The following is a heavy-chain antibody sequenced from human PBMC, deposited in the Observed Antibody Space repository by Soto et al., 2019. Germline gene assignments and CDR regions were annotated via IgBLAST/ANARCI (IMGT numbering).Heavy chain of an antibody. CDR1: GYTFTGYY. V-gene: IGHV1-2*02. Sequence: ASVKVSCKASGYTFTGYYMHWVRQAPGQGLEWMGWINPNSGGTNYAQKFQGRVTMTRDTSISTAYMELSRLRSDDTAVYYCARVSSSWYQYGMDVWGQGTTVTVSS. CDR2: INPNSGGT. CDR3: ARVSSSWYQYGMDV. J-gene: IGHJ6*02. D-gene: IGHD6-13*01.